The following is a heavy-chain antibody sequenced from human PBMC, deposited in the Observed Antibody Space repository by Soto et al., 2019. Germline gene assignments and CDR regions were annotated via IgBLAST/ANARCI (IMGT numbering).Heavy chain of an antibody. V-gene: IGHV4-59*01. J-gene: IGHJ6*02. CDR3: ARAPNYYDILTGPHYYYYGMDV. Sequence: PSETLSLTCTVSGGSISSYYWSWIRQPPGKGLEWIGYIYYSGSTNYNPSLKSRVTISVDTSKNQFSLKLSSVTAADTAVYYCARAPNYYDILTGPHYYYYGMDVWGQGTTVTVSS. CDR1: GGSISSYY. D-gene: IGHD3-9*01. CDR2: IYYSGST.